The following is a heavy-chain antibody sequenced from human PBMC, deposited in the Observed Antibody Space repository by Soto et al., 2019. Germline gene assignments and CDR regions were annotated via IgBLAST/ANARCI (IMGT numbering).Heavy chain of an antibody. D-gene: IGHD2-8*01. CDR3: VRVEMYAGEFTPNFDR. V-gene: IGHV4-39*01. CDR2: IYYTGNT. J-gene: IGHJ4*02. Sequence: SETLSLTCTVSGDSLRSSYHYWGWIRQLPGKGLEWIGSIYYTGNTYYNPSLKSRVSISVDMATNEISLRLRAESIADTAVYYCVRVEMYAGEFTPNFDRRGQGALVTVPS. CDR1: GDSLRSSYHY.